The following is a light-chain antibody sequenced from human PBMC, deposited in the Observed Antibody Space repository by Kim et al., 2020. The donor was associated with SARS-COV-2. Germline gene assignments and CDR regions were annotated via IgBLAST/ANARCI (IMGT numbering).Light chain of an antibody. V-gene: IGLV2-14*03. CDR2: DVS. Sequence: GQSIPLSSPGTSSDVGFYNYVYWYQQPPDKAPKLIICDVSDRPSGISNRFSGSKSGNTASLTISGLQPEDEADYYCASFTRSITVVFGGGTQLTVL. CDR1: SSDVGFYNY. CDR3: ASFTRSITVV. J-gene: IGLJ2*01.